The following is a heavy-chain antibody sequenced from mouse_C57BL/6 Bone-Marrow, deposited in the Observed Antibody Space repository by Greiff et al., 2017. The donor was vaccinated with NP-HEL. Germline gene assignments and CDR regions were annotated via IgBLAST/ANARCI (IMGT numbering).Heavy chain of an antibody. V-gene: IGHV1-72*01. D-gene: IGHD4-1*01. CDR1: GYTFTSYW. CDR2: IDPNSGGT. CDR3: ALSNWIYWYFDV. Sequence: QVQLQQPGAELVKPGASVKLSCKASGYTFTSYWMHWVKQRPGRGLEWIGRIDPNSGGTKYNEKFKSKATLTVDKPSSTAYMHLSSLTSEDSAVYYCALSNWIYWYFDVWGTGTTVTVSS. J-gene: IGHJ1*03.